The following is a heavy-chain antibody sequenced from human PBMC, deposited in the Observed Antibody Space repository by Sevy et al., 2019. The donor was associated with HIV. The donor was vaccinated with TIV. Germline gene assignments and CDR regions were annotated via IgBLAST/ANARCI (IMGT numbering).Heavy chain of an antibody. CDR3: AREHWYYASSGYAGLDY. Sequence: GGSLRLSCAASGFIFSDYCMSWIRQAPGKGLEWVSSISSTSGSTIDYAESVKGRFTISKDNTKNSLSLQMNSLRVEDTAMYYCAREHWYYASSGYAGLDYWGQGTLVTVSS. J-gene: IGHJ4*02. D-gene: IGHD3-22*01. CDR1: GFIFSDYC. CDR2: ISSTSGSTI. V-gene: IGHV3-11*01.